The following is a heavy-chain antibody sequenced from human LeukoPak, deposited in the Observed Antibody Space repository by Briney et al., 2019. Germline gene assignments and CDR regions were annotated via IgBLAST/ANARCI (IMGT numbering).Heavy chain of an antibody. CDR3: ARDGYSGNDGL. CDR1: GGSISSSSYY. J-gene: IGHJ4*02. D-gene: IGHD5-12*01. V-gene: IGHV4-39*07. CDR2: IYYSGST. Sequence: SETLSLTCTVSGGSISSSSYYWGWIRQPPGKGLEWIGSIYYSGSTYYNPSLKSRVTISVDTSKNQFSLKMSSVTAADTAVYYCARDGYSGNDGLWGQGTLVTVSS.